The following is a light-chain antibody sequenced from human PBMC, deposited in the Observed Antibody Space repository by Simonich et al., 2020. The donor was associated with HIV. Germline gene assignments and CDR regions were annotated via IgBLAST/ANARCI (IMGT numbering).Light chain of an antibody. V-gene: IGKV1-5*03. Sequence: DIQMTQSPSTLSASVGDRVTITCRASQSIRSWLAWYQQKPGKAPKLLIYKESSLESGVPSRFSGSGSGTEFTLTISSLQPDDFATYYCQQYNSYSTFGQGTKVEIK. J-gene: IGKJ1*01. CDR2: KES. CDR3: QQYNSYST. CDR1: QSIRSW.